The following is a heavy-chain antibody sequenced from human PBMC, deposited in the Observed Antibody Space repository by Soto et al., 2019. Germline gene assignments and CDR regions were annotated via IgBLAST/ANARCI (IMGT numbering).Heavy chain of an antibody. CDR2: IFPGDSDT. CDR3: ARQGLPYRGSGYYYAMDV. V-gene: IGHV5-51*01. J-gene: IGHJ6*02. D-gene: IGHD1-26*01. Sequence: PGESLKISCEGFGFSLNIYWIAWVRQKPGKGLEWMGAIFPGDSDTRYSPSFQGQVNISADRSISTAYLHWNSLKVSDTAIYYCARQGLPYRGSGYYYAMDVWGRGTTVTVSS. CDR1: GFSLNIYW.